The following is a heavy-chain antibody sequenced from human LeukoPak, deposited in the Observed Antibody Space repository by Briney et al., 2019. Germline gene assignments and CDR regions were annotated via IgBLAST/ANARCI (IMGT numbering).Heavy chain of an antibody. CDR1: GFTFSSYE. Sequence: GGSLRLSCAASGFTFSSYEMNWVRQAPGKGLEWVSVIYSGGSTYYADSVKGRFTISRDNSKNTLYLQMNSLRPEDTAVYYCVRGATAVTRHLDYWGQGTLVTVSS. CDR2: IYSGGST. CDR3: VRGATAVTRHLDY. V-gene: IGHV3-66*01. D-gene: IGHD4-23*01. J-gene: IGHJ4*02.